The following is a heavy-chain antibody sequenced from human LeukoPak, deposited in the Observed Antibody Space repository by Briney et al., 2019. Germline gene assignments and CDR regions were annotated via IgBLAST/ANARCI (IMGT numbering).Heavy chain of an antibody. CDR3: ARSLTLAREYNYGYGY. CDR1: GYRFPTYW. J-gene: IGHJ4*02. D-gene: IGHD5-18*01. V-gene: IGHV5-51*01. Sequence: GGSLEISFQGSGYRFPTYWSGWVRPMPGKGLEWMGIIYHGDSDTRYSPSFQGQVTISADKSISTAYLQWSSLKASDTAMYYCARSLTLAREYNYGYGYWGQGTLVTVSS. CDR2: IYHGDSDT.